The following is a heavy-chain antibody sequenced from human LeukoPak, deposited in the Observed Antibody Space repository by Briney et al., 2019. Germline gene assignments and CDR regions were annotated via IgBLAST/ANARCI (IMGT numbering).Heavy chain of an antibody. J-gene: IGHJ6*03. CDR3: ARSQDGSGSYFYYFYIDV. V-gene: IGHV3-66*01. Sequence: PGGSLRLSCAASGFTFSSYWMHWVRQAPGKGLEWVSIFYRGGSTYYADSVKGRFTVSRDNSKNILYLQMNSLRAEDTAVYYCARSQDGSGSYFYYFYIDVWGKGTTV. CDR2: FYRGGST. CDR1: GFTFSSYW. D-gene: IGHD3-10*01.